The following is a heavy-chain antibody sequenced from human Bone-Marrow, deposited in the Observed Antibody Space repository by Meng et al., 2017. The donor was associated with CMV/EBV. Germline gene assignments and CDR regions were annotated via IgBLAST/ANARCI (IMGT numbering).Heavy chain of an antibody. J-gene: IGHJ5*02. CDR2: IIPIFGTA. CDR1: GGTFSSYA. D-gene: IGHD3-22*01. CDR3: ARANTVYYYDSSSYSHRFVP. Sequence: VKVPCKAAGGTFSSYAISWVGQAPGQGLEWMGGIIPIFGTAKYVQKFQGRVKITTDESTSTGYMELSSLRSEDAAVYYCARANTVYYYDSSSYSHRFVPWGQGTLVTVSS. V-gene: IGHV1-69*13.